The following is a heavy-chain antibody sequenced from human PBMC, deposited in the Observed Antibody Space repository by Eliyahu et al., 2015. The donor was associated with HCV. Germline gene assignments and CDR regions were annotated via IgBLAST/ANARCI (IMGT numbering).Heavy chain of an antibody. J-gene: IGHJ4*02. D-gene: IGHD3-22*01. V-gene: IGHV3-48*02. Sequence: EVQLVESGGGLVQPGGSLRLSCAASGFTFSSXSMNWVRQAPGKGLEWVSYISSSSSTIYYADSVKGRFTISRDNAKNSLYLQMNSLRDEDTAVYYCAREGLKYYYDSSGYNDYWGQGTLVTVSS. CDR1: GFTFSSXS. CDR2: ISSSSSTI. CDR3: AREGLKYYYDSSGYNDY.